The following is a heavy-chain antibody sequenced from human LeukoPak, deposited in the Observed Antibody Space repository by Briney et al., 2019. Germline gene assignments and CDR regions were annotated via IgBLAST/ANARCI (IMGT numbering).Heavy chain of an antibody. Sequence: SVTISCKASGYTFTRNYMHWVRQAPGQGLEWMGVIHPSGSSTNYAQKFQGRVTMTKDTSTSTVYIEVNSLRSEDTAVYYCARMDMDPAMVTNYLDHWGQGTLVTVSS. CDR1: GYTFTRNY. D-gene: IGHD5-18*01. J-gene: IGHJ4*02. CDR3: ARMDMDPAMVTNYLDH. V-gene: IGHV1-46*01. CDR2: IHPSGSST.